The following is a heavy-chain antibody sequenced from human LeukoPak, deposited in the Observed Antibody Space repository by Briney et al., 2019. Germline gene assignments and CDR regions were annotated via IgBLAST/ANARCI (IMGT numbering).Heavy chain of an antibody. CDR3: VAWGSLVV. CDR2: IEEDGTRK. V-gene: IGHV3-7*01. Sequence: GGSLRLSCVASGFTVDTYWMSWVRQAPGKGLDWVAHIEEDGTRKYYVDSVRGRLTISRDNAKNSLFLQMNSLRVEDTAVFYCVAWGSLVVWGQGTLVTVSS. CDR1: GFTVDTYW. J-gene: IGHJ4*02. D-gene: IGHD3-16*01.